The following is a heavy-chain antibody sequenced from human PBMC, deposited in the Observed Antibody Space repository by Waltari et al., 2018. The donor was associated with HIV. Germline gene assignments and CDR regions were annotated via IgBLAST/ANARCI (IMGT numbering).Heavy chain of an antibody. V-gene: IGHV4-39*01. J-gene: IGHJ1*01. D-gene: IGHD6-19*01. CDR2: ALYTRRPDLFTGQF. CDR3: VRHAAEFRPDFGWILAGVFEP. Sequence: QVQLQESGPGFVKPSETLSLICNVSGGSIASSDSFWGWGRGSPAVNPEWVGSALYTRRPDLFTGQFFAKSSLKSRVALSVDTSKNQVSLRLTSVTAADTGLYYCVRHAAEFRPDFGWILAGVFEPWGLGTQVIVS. CDR1: GGSIASSDSF.